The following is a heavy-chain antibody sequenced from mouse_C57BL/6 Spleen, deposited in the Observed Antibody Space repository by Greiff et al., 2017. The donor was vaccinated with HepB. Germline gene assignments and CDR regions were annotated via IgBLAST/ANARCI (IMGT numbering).Heavy chain of an antibody. CDR1: GYTFTSYW. Sequence: QVQLQQPGAELVKPGASVKLSCKASGYTFTSYWMQWVKQRPGQGLEWIGEIDPSDSYTNYNQKFKGKATLTVDTTSSTAYMQLSSLTSEDSAVYYCAREGFAYWGQRTLVTVSA. CDR2: IDPSDSYT. V-gene: IGHV1-50*01. J-gene: IGHJ3*01. CDR3: AREGFAY.